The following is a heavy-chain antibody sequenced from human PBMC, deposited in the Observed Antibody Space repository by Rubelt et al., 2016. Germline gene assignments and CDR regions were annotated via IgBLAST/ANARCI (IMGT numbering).Heavy chain of an antibody. V-gene: IGHV4-4*09. CDR1: GDSISSYY. D-gene: IGHD2-2*01. Sequence: QVQLQESGPGLVKPSETLSLTCTVSGDSISSYYWAWIRQPPGKGLDYIGYIYHTGSTNYNPSLKSRVTISGDTSNSQFSLELSSVTAADTAVYYCARVVPAPISFDFWGQGTLVTVSS. CDR2: IYHTGST. J-gene: IGHJ4*02. CDR3: ARVVPAPISFDF.